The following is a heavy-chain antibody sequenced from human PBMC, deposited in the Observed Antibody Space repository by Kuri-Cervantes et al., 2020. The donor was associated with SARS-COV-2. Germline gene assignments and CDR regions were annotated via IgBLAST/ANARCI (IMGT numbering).Heavy chain of an antibody. D-gene: IGHD3-22*01. CDR1: GYTFTGYY. Sequence: ASVKVSCKASGYTFTGYYMHWMRQAPGQGLEWMGWINPNSGGTNYAQKFQGWVTMTRDTSISTAYMELSRLRSDDTAAYYCARDLDSSGYGYYYYGMDVWGQGTTVTVSS. V-gene: IGHV1-2*04. J-gene: IGHJ6*02. CDR2: INPNSGGT. CDR3: ARDLDSSGYGYYYYGMDV.